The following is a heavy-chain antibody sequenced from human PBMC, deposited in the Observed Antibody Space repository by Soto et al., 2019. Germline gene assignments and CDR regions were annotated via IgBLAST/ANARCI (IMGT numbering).Heavy chain of an antibody. V-gene: IGHV5-51*01. CDR2: IYPGDSET. CDR3: ARHAGYCSSTTCSQNDY. Sequence: GESVKISCRGSGYIFTNYWIAWVRQMPGKGLEWMGIIYPGDSETIYSPSFQGQVTISAAKSINTAYLQWSSLKASDTAIYFCARHAGYCSSTTCSQNDYWGQGTLVTVSS. D-gene: IGHD2-2*01. CDR1: GYIFTNYW. J-gene: IGHJ4*02.